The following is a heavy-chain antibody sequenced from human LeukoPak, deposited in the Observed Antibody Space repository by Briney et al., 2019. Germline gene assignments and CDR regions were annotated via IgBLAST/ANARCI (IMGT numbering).Heavy chain of an antibody. V-gene: IGHV7-4-1*02. Sequence: PGGSLRLSCAASGFTFTSYAMNWVRQAPGQGLEWMGWINTNTGNPTYAQGFTGRFVFSLDTSVSTAYLQISSLKAEDTAVYYCARLGTPLVVAAPSFYYYYGMDVWGQGTTVTVSS. D-gene: IGHD2-15*01. CDR3: ARLGTPLVVAAPSFYYYYGMDV. CDR1: GFTFTSYA. J-gene: IGHJ6*02. CDR2: INTNTGNP.